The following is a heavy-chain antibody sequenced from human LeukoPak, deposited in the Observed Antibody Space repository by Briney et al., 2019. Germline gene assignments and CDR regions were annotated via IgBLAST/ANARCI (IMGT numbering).Heavy chain of an antibody. CDR2: IIPIFGTA. CDR1: GGTFSSYA. J-gene: IGHJ4*02. Sequence: SVKVSXKASGGTFSSYAISWVRQAPGQGLEWMGRIIPIFGTANYAQKFQGRVTITTDESTSTAYMELSSLRSEDTAVYYCARAGVDYGDNILDYWGQGTLVTVSS. CDR3: ARAGVDYGDNILDY. V-gene: IGHV1-69*05. D-gene: IGHD4-17*01.